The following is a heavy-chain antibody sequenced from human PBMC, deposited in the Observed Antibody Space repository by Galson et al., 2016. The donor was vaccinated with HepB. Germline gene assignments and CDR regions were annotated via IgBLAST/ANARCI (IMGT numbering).Heavy chain of an antibody. Sequence: SLRLSCAASDFTVNSHYLTWVRQAPGKGLEWVSIIFSGGSTFYADSVKGRFTISRDDSKNTLYLQMDSLRDEDTAVYFCARASINHFDFWGQGILVTVSS. CDR2: IFSGGST. J-gene: IGHJ4*02. V-gene: IGHV3-53*01. CDR1: DFTVNSHY. CDR3: ARASINHFDF.